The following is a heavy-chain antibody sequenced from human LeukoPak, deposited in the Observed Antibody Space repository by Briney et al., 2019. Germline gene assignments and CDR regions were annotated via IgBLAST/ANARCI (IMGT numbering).Heavy chain of an antibody. V-gene: IGHV3-21*01. CDR2: ISSSSSYI. D-gene: IGHD5-12*01. CDR3: ARDLDVDIVATIEGGYYFDY. CDR1: GFTFSSYS. Sequence: GGSLRLSRAASGFTFSSYSMNWVRQAPGKGLEWVSSISSSSSYIYYADSVKGRFTISRDNAKNSLYLQMNSLRAEDTAVYYCARDLDVDIVATIEGGYYFDYWGQGTLVTVSS. J-gene: IGHJ4*02.